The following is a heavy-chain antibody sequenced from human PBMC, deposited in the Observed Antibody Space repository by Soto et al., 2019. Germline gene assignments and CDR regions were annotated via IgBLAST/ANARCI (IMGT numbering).Heavy chain of an antibody. Sequence: RESLKLSCQGSGYRFTGYWIGWVRQMPGKGLELMGIIYPSDSDTRYRPSFQGQVTISADKSISSAYLQWSSLRASDTAMYYCARGGVSTRTFDYWGQGTLVTVSS. D-gene: IGHD3-3*01. CDR1: GYRFTGYW. J-gene: IGHJ4*02. CDR3: ARGGVSTRTFDY. CDR2: IYPSDSDT. V-gene: IGHV5-51*01.